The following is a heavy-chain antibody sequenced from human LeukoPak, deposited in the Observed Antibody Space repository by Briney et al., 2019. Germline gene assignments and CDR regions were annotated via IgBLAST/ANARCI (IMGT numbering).Heavy chain of an antibody. Sequence: SETLSLTCTVSGGSISSYYWNLIRQPPGKGLEWIGYIYYSGSTNYNPSLKSRVTISVDTSKNQFSLKLSSVTAADTAVYYCARYATTVTTGYFDLWGRGTLVTVSS. V-gene: IGHV4-59*08. CDR2: IYYSGST. CDR1: GGSISSYY. CDR3: ARYATTVTTGYFDL. D-gene: IGHD4-17*01. J-gene: IGHJ2*01.